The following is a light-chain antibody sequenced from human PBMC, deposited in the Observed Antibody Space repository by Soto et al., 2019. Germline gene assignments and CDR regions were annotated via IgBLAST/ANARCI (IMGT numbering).Light chain of an antibody. CDR1: SSDVGGYNY. V-gene: IGLV2-8*01. CDR3: SSYAGSNNYV. J-gene: IGLJ1*01. CDR2: EVS. Sequence: QSALTQTPSASGSPGQSVTISCTGTSSDVGGYNYVSWYQQHTGKAPKLMIYEVSKRPSGVPDRFSGSKSGNTASLTVSGLQAEEEADYYCSSYAGSNNYVFGTGTKLTVL.